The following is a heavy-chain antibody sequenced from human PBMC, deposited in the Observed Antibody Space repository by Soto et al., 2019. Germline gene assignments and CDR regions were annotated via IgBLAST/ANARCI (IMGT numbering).Heavy chain of an antibody. CDR2: IYHSGST. Sequence: PSETLSLTCAVSGGSISSTNWWSWVRRPPGKGLEWIGEIYHSGSTNYNPSFKSRVTISVDTSKKQFSLKLSSVTAADTAVYYCARESLPAAIRYFYYGMDVWGQGTTVTVSS. J-gene: IGHJ6*02. V-gene: IGHV4-4*02. CDR1: GGSISSTNW. D-gene: IGHD2-2*01. CDR3: ARESLPAAIRYFYYGMDV.